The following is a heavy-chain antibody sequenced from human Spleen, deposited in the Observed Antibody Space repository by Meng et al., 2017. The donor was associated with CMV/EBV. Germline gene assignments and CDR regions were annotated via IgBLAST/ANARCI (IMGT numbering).Heavy chain of an antibody. CDR1: GGSISSYY. J-gene: IGHJ6*02. CDR3: AREAAGYYYFYGMDV. Sequence: SETLSLTCTVSGGSISSYYWSWIRQPPGKGLEWIGYIYYSGSTNYNPSLKSRVTISVDTSKNQFSLKLSSVTAADTAVYYCAREAAGYYYFYGMDVWGLGTTVTVSS. CDR2: IYYSGST. D-gene: IGHD6-13*01. V-gene: IGHV4-59*01.